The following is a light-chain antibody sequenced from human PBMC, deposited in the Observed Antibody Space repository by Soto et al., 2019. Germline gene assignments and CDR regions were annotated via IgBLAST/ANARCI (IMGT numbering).Light chain of an antibody. J-gene: IGKJ4*01. Sequence: EIVLTQSPDTLSLSPGERATLSCRASQSVRNNYLAWYQQKPGQAPRFLIYDASSRATGIPDRFSGSGSGTDFTLTISRLEPEDFAVYYCQQYGRSPLTFGGGTKVGSN. CDR3: QQYGRSPLT. V-gene: IGKV3-20*01. CDR1: QSVRNNY. CDR2: DAS.